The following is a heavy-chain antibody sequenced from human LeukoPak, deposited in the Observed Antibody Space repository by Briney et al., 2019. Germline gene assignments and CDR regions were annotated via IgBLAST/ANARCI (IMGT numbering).Heavy chain of an antibody. J-gene: IGHJ4*02. D-gene: IGHD1-26*01. CDR2: IAHDGNDK. CDR1: GFTFSSHG. V-gene: IGHV3-30*04. CDR3: ARDYSGKYTVDY. Sequence: GRSLTLSCVASGFTFSSHGIHWVRQAPGKGLEWVAVIAHDGNDKGYADSVKGRFTISRDNSKDTLYLQMNSLRAEDTAVYYCARDYSGKYTVDYWGQGTLVTVSS.